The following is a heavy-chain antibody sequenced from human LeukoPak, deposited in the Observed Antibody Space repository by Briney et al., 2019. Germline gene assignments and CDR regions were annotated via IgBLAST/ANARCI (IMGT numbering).Heavy chain of an antibody. D-gene: IGHD4-17*01. CDR2: IYYSGST. J-gene: IGHJ4*02. CDR3: ARVGDYGDY. V-gene: IGHV4-59*01. Sequence: SETLSLTCTVSGGSISSYYWSWIRQPPGKGLEWTGYIYYSGSTNYNPSHKSRVTISVDTSKNQFSLKLSSVTAADTAVYYCARVGDYGDYWGQGTLVTVSS. CDR1: GGSISSYY.